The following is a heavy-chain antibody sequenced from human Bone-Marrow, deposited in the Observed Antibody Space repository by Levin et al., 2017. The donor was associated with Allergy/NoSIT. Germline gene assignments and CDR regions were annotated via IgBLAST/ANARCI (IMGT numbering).Heavy chain of an antibody. CDR2: ISWSSGSI. CDR3: VKGGSSTYYFDS. D-gene: IGHD3-10*01. V-gene: IGHV3-9*01. CDR1: GFRFDDYA. Sequence: LSLTCAASGFRFDDYAMHWVRQAPGKGPEWVSGISWSSGSIGYADSVKGRFTISRDNAKNSLFLQMNSLRAEDTALYYCVKGGSSTYYFDSWGQGTLVTVSS. J-gene: IGHJ4*02.